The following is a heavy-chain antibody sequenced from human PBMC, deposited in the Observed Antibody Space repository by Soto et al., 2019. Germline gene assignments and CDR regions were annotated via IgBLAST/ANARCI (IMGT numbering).Heavy chain of an antibody. Sequence: PSETLSLTCTVSGGSISSYYWSWSRQPPGTGLERIGYIYYSGSTNYNPSLKSRVTISVDTSKNQFSLKLSSVTAVDTAGYYCARDLVRVPVATPGEVWIEYYYGMDGWDQGSTIVVCS. CDR3: ARDLVRVPVATPGEVWIEYYYGMDG. CDR2: IYYSGST. D-gene: IGHD2-2*01. V-gene: IGHV4-59*01. J-gene: IGHJ6*02. CDR1: GGSISSYY.